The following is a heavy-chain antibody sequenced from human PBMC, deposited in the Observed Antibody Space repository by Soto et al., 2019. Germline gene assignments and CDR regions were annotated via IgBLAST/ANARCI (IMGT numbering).Heavy chain of an antibody. CDR2: INSGSNDI. D-gene: IGHD1-26*01. Sequence: GGSLRLSCAASGFTFSSYTMHWVRQAPGKGLEWVSCINSGSNDIYYADSVKGRFTVSRDDSKNTLYLQMNSLRAEDTAVYYCARDPAHSYYTLFYCFDYWGQGTRVTVSS. V-gene: IGHV3-21*04. CDR3: ARDPAHSYYTLFYCFDY. CDR1: GFTFSSYT. J-gene: IGHJ4*02.